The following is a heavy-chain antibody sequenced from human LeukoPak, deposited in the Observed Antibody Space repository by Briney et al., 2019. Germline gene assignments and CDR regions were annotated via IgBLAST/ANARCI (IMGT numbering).Heavy chain of an antibody. V-gene: IGHV3-48*01. CDR3: ARDTRTDHFDY. CDR1: GFTFSSYS. D-gene: IGHD3/OR15-3a*01. Sequence: PGGSLRLSCAASGFTFSSYSTNWVRQAPGKGLEWVSYISSSSSTIYYADSVKGRFTISRDNAKNSLYLQMNSLRAEDTAVYYCARDTRTDHFDYWGQGTLVTVSS. CDR2: ISSSSSTI. J-gene: IGHJ4*02.